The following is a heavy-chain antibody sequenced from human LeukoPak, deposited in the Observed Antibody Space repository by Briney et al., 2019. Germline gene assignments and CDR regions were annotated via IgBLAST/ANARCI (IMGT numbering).Heavy chain of an antibody. V-gene: IGHV1-2*02. Sequence: ASVKVSCKASGYTFTGYYMHWVRQAPGQGLEWMGWINPNSGGTNYAQKFQGRVTMTRDTSIGTAYMELSRLRSDDTAVYYCARVPSSGWYRRVAFDIWGQGTMVTVSS. CDR2: INPNSGGT. CDR1: GYTFTGYY. J-gene: IGHJ3*02. CDR3: ARVPSSGWYRRVAFDI. D-gene: IGHD6-19*01.